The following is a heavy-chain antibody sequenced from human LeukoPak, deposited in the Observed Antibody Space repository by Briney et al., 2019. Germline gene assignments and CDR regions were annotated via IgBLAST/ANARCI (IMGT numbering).Heavy chain of an antibody. Sequence: PSETLSLTCAVSGDSVTSTTYFWGWIRQPPGKGLEWIGSLRYSGGTFYSPSFTSRVTISVDTSKNQFSLILNSLTAADTAVYYCGAGYQGSYFESGGQGILVTVSS. CDR2: LRYSGGT. D-gene: IGHD3-10*01. V-gene: IGHV4-39*07. CDR1: GDSVTSTTYF. J-gene: IGHJ4*02. CDR3: GAGYQGSYFES.